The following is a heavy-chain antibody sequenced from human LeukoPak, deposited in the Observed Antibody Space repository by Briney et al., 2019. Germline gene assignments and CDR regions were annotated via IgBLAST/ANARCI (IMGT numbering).Heavy chain of an antibody. D-gene: IGHD3-10*01. Sequence: TGGSRRLACAASRFTFSKAWISRVRQAPEKWREWVGRIKSKTDGGTTDYAAAVKGRFTISSDDSKNTLYLQMNSLTTEATAVYYCTTDYNYYYYGMDVWGKGTTVTVSS. J-gene: IGHJ6*04. CDR3: TTDYNYYYYGMDV. CDR1: RFTFSKAW. CDR2: IKSKTDGGTT. V-gene: IGHV3-15*01.